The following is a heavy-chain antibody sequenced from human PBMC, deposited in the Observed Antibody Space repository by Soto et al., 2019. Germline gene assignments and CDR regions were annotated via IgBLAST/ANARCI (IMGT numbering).Heavy chain of an antibody. V-gene: IGHV3-48*03. J-gene: IGHJ6*02. Sequence: GSLRLSCAASGFTFSSYEMNWVRQAPGKGLEWVSYISSSGSTIYYADSVKGRYTISRDNAKNSLYLQMNSLRAEDTAVYYCARVAEYRGYDRYYYGMDVWGQGTTVTVSS. CDR1: GFTFSSYE. CDR2: ISSSGSTI. D-gene: IGHD5-12*01. CDR3: ARVAEYRGYDRYYYGMDV.